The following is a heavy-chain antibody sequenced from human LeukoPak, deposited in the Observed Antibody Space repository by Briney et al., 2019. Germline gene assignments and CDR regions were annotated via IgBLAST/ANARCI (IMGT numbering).Heavy chain of an antibody. D-gene: IGHD6-19*01. CDR2: IRSRTDSSAT. V-gene: IGHV3-73*01. CDR3: VVDGRGWTGFDY. CDR1: GFSLSDAT. Sequence: GGSLRLSCAASGFSLSDATMHWVRQASGKGLEWVGHIRSRTDSSATTYTASLKGKFIISRDDPKNTAFLQMNSLQTEDTAVYYCVVDGRGWTGFDYWGQGTLVTVSS. J-gene: IGHJ4*02.